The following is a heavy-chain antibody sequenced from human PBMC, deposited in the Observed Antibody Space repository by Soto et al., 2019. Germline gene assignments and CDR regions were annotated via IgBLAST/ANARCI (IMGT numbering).Heavy chain of an antibody. D-gene: IGHD1-1*01. CDR2: AYYAGTT. V-gene: IGHV4-31*03. J-gene: IGHJ5*02. CDR3: ARAALYKRVHCWFEP. Sequence: SETLSLTCSVSGASVTTHDYYWAWIRQHPGKGLEWIGYAYYAGTTYYNPSLKSRAAISVETSSNRFSPNLTSVTAADTAVYYCARAALYKRVHCWFEPWSQGTLVTVSS. CDR1: GASVTTHDYY.